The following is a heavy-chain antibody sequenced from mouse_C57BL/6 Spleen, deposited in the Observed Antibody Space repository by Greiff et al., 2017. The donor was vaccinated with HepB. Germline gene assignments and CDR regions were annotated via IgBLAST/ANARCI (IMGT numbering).Heavy chain of an antibody. CDR2: IDPSDSYT. Sequence: QVQLQQPGAELVKPGASVKLSCKASGYTFTSYWMQWVKQRPGQGLEWIGEIDPSDSYTNYNQKFKGKATLTVDTSSSTAYMQLSSLTSEDSAVYYCARWGYDYGRSFAYWGQGTLVTVSA. V-gene: IGHV1-50*01. CDR3: ARWGYDYGRSFAY. CDR1: GYTFTSYW. J-gene: IGHJ3*01. D-gene: IGHD2-4*01.